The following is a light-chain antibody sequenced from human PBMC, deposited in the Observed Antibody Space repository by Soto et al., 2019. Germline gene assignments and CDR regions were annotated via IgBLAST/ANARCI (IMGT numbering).Light chain of an antibody. V-gene: IGLV1-51*01. CDR1: SXNIGGNS. CDR2: DDN. Sequence: QSVLTQPPSVSAAPGQKVTISCPGSSXNIGGNSVSWYQQLPGTAPKLLIYDDNKRPSGIPDRFSGSKSGTSATLGITGFQTGDEADYYCGSWDSSLSAYVFGTGTKVTVL. J-gene: IGLJ1*01. CDR3: GSWDSSLSAYV.